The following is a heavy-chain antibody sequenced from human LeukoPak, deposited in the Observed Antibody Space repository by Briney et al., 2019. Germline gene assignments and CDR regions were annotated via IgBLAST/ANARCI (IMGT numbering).Heavy chain of an antibody. CDR2: ISYDGSNK. J-gene: IGHJ4*02. CDR3: AREMGYSYGPHYFDY. V-gene: IGHV3-30*04. Sequence: GRSLRLSCAASGFTFSSYAMHWVRQAPGKGLEWVAVISYDGSNKYYADSVKGRFTISRDNSKNTLYLQMNSLRAEDTAVHYCAREMGYSYGPHYFDYWGQGTLVTVSS. CDR1: GFTFSSYA. D-gene: IGHD5-18*01.